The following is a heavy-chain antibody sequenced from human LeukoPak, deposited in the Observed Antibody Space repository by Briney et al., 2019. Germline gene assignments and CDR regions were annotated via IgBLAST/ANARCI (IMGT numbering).Heavy chain of an antibody. CDR3: AKGSSGYFAHL. V-gene: IGHV3-23*01. J-gene: IGHJ4*02. Sequence: GGSLRLSCAASGFIFNNYGLIWVRQAPGKGLEWVSAISNDGGGTNYADFVRGRFTISRDNSKNTLFLQMNSLRAEDTALYYCAKGSSGYFAHLWGQGTPVTVSS. D-gene: IGHD3-22*01. CDR2: ISNDGGGT. CDR1: GFIFNNYG.